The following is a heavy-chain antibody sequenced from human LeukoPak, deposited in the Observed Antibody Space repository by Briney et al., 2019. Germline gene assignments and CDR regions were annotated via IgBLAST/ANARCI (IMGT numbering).Heavy chain of an antibody. CDR2: ISSSSSYI. V-gene: IGHV3-21*01. J-gene: IGHJ4*02. Sequence: PGGSLRLSCAASGFTFSSYSMNWVRQAPGKGLEWVSSISSSSSYIYYADSVKGRFTISRDNAKNSLYLQMNSLRAEDTAVYYCASLITCYDFWSGYYWGQGTLVTVSS. CDR3: ASLITCYDFWSGYY. CDR1: GFTFSSYS. D-gene: IGHD3-3*01.